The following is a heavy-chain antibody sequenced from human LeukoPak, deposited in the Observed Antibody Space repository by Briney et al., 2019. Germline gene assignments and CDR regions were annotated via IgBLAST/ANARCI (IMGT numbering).Heavy chain of an antibody. CDR2: IYYSGTT. CDR3: AREVDAAAAYNWFDP. Sequence: SETLSLTCTVSGYSISTGYYWDWIRQPPGKGLEWIGTIYYSGTTYYNPSLKSRVTISVDTSKNQFSLRLSSVTAADTAVYYCAREVDAAAAYNWFDPWGQGTLVTVSS. CDR1: GYSISTGYY. D-gene: IGHD2-2*01. J-gene: IGHJ5*02. V-gene: IGHV4-38-2*02.